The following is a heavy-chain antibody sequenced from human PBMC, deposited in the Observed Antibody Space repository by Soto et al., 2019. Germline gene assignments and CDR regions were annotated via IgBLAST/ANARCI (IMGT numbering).Heavy chain of an antibody. J-gene: IGHJ4*02. CDR1: EFTFSKYA. CDR2: ISGSGGST. V-gene: IGHV3-23*01. Sequence: GGSPGLSCAASEFTFSKYAMSWVRQAPGKGLEWVSAISGSGGSTYYADSVKGRSTISRDNSKNTLYLQMNSLRAEDTAVYYCAKARAQYYDFWSGYPVDYWGQGTLVTVSS. CDR3: AKARAQYYDFWSGYPVDY. D-gene: IGHD3-3*01.